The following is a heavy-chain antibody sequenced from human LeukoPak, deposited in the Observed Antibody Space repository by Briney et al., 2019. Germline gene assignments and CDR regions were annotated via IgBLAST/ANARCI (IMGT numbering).Heavy chain of an antibody. J-gene: IGHJ4*02. CDR3: ATDYICSRTSCYTGVGLDY. Sequence: PGGSLRLSCAASGFTFSSYGMHWVRQAPGKGLEWVAFIRYDGSNKYYADSVKGRFTISRDNSKNTVHLQMNSLRAEDTAVYYCATDYICSRTSCYTGVGLDYWGQGTLVAVSS. V-gene: IGHV3-30*02. CDR1: GFTFSSYG. CDR2: IRYDGSNK. D-gene: IGHD2-2*02.